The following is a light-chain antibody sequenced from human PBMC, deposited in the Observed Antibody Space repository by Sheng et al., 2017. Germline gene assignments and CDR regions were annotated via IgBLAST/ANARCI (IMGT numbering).Light chain of an antibody. V-gene: IGKV3-20*01. CDR3: QQYGSSPFT. CDR1: QSVSSTY. Sequence: EIVLTQSPGTLSLSPGERVTLSCRASQSVSSTYLAWYQQKPGQSPRLLIYGTSTRAPGIPDRFSGSGSGTDFALTISRLEPEDFAVYYCQQYGSSPFTFGRGDRSWRS. J-gene: IGKJ2*01. CDR2: GTS.